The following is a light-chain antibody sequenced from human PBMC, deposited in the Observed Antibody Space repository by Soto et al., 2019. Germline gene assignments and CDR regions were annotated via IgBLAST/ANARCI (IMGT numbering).Light chain of an antibody. Sequence: EIVLTQSPGTLSLSPGERATLSCRASQTVSSSYLAWYQQKPGQAPRLFIYGASSRATGIPDRFSGSGSGTDFTLTISRLEPEDFAVYYCQQYGCSPLTFGDGTKVEI. J-gene: IGKJ4*01. CDR2: GAS. V-gene: IGKV3-20*01. CDR3: QQYGCSPLT. CDR1: QTVSSSY.